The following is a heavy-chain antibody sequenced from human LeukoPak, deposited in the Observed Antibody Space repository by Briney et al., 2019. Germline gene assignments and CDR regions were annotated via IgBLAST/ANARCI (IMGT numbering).Heavy chain of an antibody. D-gene: IGHD1-26*01. Sequence: ASVKVSCKASGYTFTGYYMHWVRQAPGQGLEWMGWINPNSGGTNYAQKFQGRVTMTRDTSISTAYMELSRLRSDDTAVYYCARDPPYSPYYFDYWGQGPLVTVSS. CDR3: ARDPPYSPYYFDY. CDR2: INPNSGGT. V-gene: IGHV1-2*02. CDR1: GYTFTGYY. J-gene: IGHJ4*02.